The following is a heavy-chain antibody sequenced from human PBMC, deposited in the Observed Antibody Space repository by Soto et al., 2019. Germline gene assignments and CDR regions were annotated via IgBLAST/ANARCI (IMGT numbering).Heavy chain of an antibody. D-gene: IGHD1-1*01. CDR2: ISSIGST. V-gene: IGHV3-21*06. CDR1: GFTFSSCT. Sequence: EVQLVESGGGLVKPGGSLRLSCAVSGFTFSSCTMNWVRQAPGKGLEWVSSISSIGSTYYADSVKGRFTISRDNAKNSLYLQMNSLRAEDTAVYYCAREVQPVVRREYDYWGQGTLVTVSS. J-gene: IGHJ4*02. CDR3: AREVQPVVRREYDY.